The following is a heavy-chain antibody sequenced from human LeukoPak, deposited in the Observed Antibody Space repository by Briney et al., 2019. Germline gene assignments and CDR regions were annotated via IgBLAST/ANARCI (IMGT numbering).Heavy chain of an antibody. CDR3: AKDLYYDSSGDAFDI. CDR1: GFTFSNYG. Sequence: PGGSLRLSCAASGFTFSNYGMSWVRQAPGKGLEWVSTISGSGGSTYYADSVKGRFTISRDNSKNTLYLQMNSLRAEDTAVYYCAKDLYYDSSGDAFDIWGQGTMVTVSS. CDR2: ISGSGGST. J-gene: IGHJ3*02. D-gene: IGHD3-22*01. V-gene: IGHV3-23*01.